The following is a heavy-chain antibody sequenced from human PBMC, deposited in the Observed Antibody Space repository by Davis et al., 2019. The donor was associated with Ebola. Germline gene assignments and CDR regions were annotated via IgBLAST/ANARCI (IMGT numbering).Heavy chain of an antibody. V-gene: IGHV3-30*03. CDR1: GFTFSSYG. J-gene: IGHJ4*02. Sequence: GESLKISCAASGFTFSSYGMHWVRQAPGTGLEWVAVISYDGSNKYYADSVKGRFTISRDNSKNTLYLQMNSLRAEDTAVYYCARVGGYSSGWSDYWGQGTLVTVSS. D-gene: IGHD6-19*01. CDR2: ISYDGSNK. CDR3: ARVGGYSSGWSDY.